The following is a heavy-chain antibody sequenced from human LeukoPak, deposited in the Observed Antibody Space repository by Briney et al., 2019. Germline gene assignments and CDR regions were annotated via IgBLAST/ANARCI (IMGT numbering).Heavy chain of an antibody. J-gene: IGHJ4*02. CDR2: ISGSGGST. D-gene: IGHD2-2*01. CDR3: AKDIVVVPAASSGWDYFDY. Sequence: GRSLRLSCAASGFTLSSYAMSWVRQAPGKGLEWVSAISGSGGSTYYADSVKGRFTISRDNSKNTLYLQMNSLRAEDTAVYYCAKDIVVVPAASSGWDYFDYWGQGTLVTVSS. V-gene: IGHV3-23*01. CDR1: GFTLSSYA.